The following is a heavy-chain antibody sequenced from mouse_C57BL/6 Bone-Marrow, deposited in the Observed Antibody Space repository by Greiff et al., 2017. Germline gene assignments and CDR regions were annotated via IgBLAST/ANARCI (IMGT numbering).Heavy chain of an antibody. D-gene: IGHD2-4*01. CDR3: ARHGGLRPLDY. V-gene: IGHV5-6*01. J-gene: IGHJ2*01. CDR2: ISSGGSYT. CDR1: GFTFSSYG. Sequence: EVQLVESGGDLVKPGGSLKLSCAASGFTFSSYGMSWVRQTPDKRLEWVATISSGGSYTYYPDSVTGRFTIARDKAKNTLYLQMSSLKSEDTAMYYCARHGGLRPLDYWGQGTTLTVSS.